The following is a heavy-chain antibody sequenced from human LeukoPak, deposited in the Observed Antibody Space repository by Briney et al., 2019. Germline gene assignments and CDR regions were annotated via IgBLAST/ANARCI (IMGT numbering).Heavy chain of an antibody. D-gene: IGHD2-2*01. CDR3: ASLIVVVPAAPDY. J-gene: IGHJ4*02. Sequence: GGSLRLSCAASGFTVTSNYMSWVRQAPGKGLEWVSVIYSADSPYYADSVKGRFTISRDNSKNTLYLQMNSLRAEDTAVYYCASLIVVVPAAPDYWGQGTLVTVSS. CDR2: IYSADSP. V-gene: IGHV3-53*01. CDR1: GFTVTSNY.